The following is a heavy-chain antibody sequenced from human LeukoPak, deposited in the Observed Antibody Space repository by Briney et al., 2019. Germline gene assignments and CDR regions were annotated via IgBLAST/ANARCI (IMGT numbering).Heavy chain of an antibody. CDR1: GFSPSTSGVG. CDR2: IYWDDDK. J-gene: IGHJ4*02. D-gene: IGHD3-3*01. V-gene: IGHV2-5*02. CDR3: ARMAGPGSGDY. Sequence: SGPTLVKPTQTLTLTCTFSGFSPSTSGVGVGLIRQPPGKALEWLALIYWDDDKRYSPSLKSRLTITKDTSKNQVVLTMTNMDPVDTATYYCARMAGPGSGDYWGQGTLVTVSS.